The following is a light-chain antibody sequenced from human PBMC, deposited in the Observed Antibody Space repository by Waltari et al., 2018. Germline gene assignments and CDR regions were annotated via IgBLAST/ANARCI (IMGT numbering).Light chain of an antibody. CDR1: QDIRNS. CDR2: ASS. V-gene: IGKV1-NL1*01. CDR3: QQYYSTPYT. J-gene: IGKJ2*01. Sequence: DIQMTQSPSSLSASVGQRVTITCRASQDIRNSLAWYQQKPGAAPKLLLYASSRLLSGVPSRFSGSGSGTDYTLTISSLQPEDFATYYCQQYYSTPYTFGQGTKLEI.